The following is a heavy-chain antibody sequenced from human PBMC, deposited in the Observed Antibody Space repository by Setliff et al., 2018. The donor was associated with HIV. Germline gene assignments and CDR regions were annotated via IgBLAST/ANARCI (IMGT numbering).Heavy chain of an antibody. J-gene: IGHJ4*02. V-gene: IGHV4-39*07. CDR2: AFYSDNT. Sequence: SETLSLTCIVSGGSISSGTYYWGWIRQPPGKGLEYIGSAFYSDNTYYKPSLKSRVTISVDTSKNQFSLRLSSVTAADTAVYYCARDPHSYDTSGHYSWFYFDFWGQGTLVTVSS. CDR3: ARDPHSYDTSGHYSWFYFDF. D-gene: IGHD3-22*01. CDR1: GGSISSGTYY.